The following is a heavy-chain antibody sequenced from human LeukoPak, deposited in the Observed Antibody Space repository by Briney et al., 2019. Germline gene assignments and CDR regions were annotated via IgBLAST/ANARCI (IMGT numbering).Heavy chain of an antibody. V-gene: IGHV4-30-4*01. CDR2: IYYNGST. Sequence: PSQTLSLTCTVSGGSISSGDYYWSWIRQPPGKGLEWIGYIYYNGSTYYNPSLKSRVTISVDTSKNQFSLKLSSVTAADTAVYYCARALRVGGDTAMIDAFDIWGQGTMVTVSS. CDR1: GGSISSGDYY. CDR3: ARALRVGGDTAMIDAFDI. D-gene: IGHD5-18*01. J-gene: IGHJ3*02.